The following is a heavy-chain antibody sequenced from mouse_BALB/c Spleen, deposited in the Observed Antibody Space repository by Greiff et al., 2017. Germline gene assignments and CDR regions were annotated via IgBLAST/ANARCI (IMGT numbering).Heavy chain of an antibody. D-gene: IGHD1-1*01. J-gene: IGHJ2*01. Sequence: VQLQQSGAELVRSGASVKLSCTASGFNIKDYYMHWVKQRPEQGLEWIGWIDPENGDTEYAPKFQGKATMTADTSSNTAYLQLSSLTSEDTAVYYCNAGTTVGFDYGGQGTTLTVSS. CDR2: IDPENGDT. CDR3: NAGTTVGFDY. CDR1: GFNIKDYY. V-gene: IGHV14-4*02.